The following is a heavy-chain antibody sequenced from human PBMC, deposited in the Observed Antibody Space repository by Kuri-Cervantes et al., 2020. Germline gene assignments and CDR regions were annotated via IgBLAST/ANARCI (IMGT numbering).Heavy chain of an antibody. V-gene: IGHV4-61*09. CDR1: GDSISSGVYY. CDR2: IYTSGDS. D-gene: IGHD5-18*01. CDR3: ARGGYSYGYYFDY. J-gene: IGHJ4*02. Sequence: LRLSCTVSGDSISSGVYYWSWIRQPAGKGLEWIGHIYTSGDSNYNPSLRSRVTISVDTSKNQFSLKLSSVTAADTAVYYCARGGYSYGYYFDYWGQGTLVTVSS.